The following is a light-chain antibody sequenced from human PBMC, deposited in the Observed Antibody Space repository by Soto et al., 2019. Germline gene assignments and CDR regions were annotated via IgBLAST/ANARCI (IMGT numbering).Light chain of an antibody. CDR3: SSYTSSSTPHV. Sequence: QSALTQPASVSGSPGQSITISCTGTSSDVGGYNYVSWYQQHPGKAPKLMIYEVSNRPSGVSNRFSGSKSGNTASLTISGRQAEDEADYYCSSYTSSSTPHVFGTGTKVTVL. J-gene: IGLJ1*01. V-gene: IGLV2-14*01. CDR1: SSDVGGYNY. CDR2: EVS.